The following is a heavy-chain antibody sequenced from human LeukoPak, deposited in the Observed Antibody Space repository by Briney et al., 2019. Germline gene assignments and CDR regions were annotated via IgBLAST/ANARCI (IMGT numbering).Heavy chain of an antibody. CDR2: MKEDGSVK. D-gene: IGHD2-15*01. V-gene: IGHV3-7*01. Sequence: GGSLRLSCVASGFPFSSYWMSWVRQAPGKGLELVANMKEDGSVKNYVDSVKGRFTISRDNAENSVYLQMSSLRAEDTALYYCARDPGWSSFDIWGQGAMVTDSS. J-gene: IGHJ3*02. CDR3: ARDPGWSSFDI. CDR1: GFPFSSYW.